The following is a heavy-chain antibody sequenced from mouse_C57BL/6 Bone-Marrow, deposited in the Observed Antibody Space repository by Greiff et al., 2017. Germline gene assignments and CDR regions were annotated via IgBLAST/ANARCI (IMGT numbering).Heavy chain of an antibody. D-gene: IGHD2-1*01. J-gene: IGHJ3*01. V-gene: IGHV5-12*01. CDR1: GFTFSDYY. CDR3: ARHEIYYGFAY. CDR2: ISNGGGST. Sequence: EVKLVESGGGLVQPGGSLKLSCAASGFTFSDYYMYWVRQTPEKRLEWVAYISNGGGSTYYPDTVKGRFTISRDNAKNTLYLQMSRLKSEDTAMYYCARHEIYYGFAYWGQGTLVTVSA.